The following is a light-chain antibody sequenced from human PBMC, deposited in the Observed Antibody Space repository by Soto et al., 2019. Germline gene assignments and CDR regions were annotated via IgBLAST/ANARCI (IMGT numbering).Light chain of an antibody. CDR2: EAT. CDR1: SSDVGGYVY. V-gene: IGLV2-8*01. J-gene: IGLJ1*01. Sequence: QSVLTQPPSASGSPGQSVTISCTGTSSDVGGYVYVSWYQQHPGKAPTLMIYEATIRPSGVSDRFSGSKSGNTASLTVSGLQAEDEADYYCSSYTGGNPSYVFGTGTKVTVL. CDR3: SSYTGGNPSYV.